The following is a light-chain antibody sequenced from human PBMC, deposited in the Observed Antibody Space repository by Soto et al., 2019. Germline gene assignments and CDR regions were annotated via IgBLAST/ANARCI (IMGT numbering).Light chain of an antibody. CDR3: SSHAGSNNLV. CDR1: SSDVGNYIF. Sequence: QSALTQPASVSGSPGQSITISCTGTSSDVGNYIFVSWYRQHPGKAPKLMIYEVSRRPFGVPDRFSGSKSGNTASLTVSGLQAEDEADYYCSSHAGSNNLVFGGGTKLTVL. CDR2: EVS. J-gene: IGLJ3*02. V-gene: IGLV2-8*01.